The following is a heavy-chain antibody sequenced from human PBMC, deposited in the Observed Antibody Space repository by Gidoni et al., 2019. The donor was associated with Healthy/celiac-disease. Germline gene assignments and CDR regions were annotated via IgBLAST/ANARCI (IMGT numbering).Heavy chain of an antibody. CDR1: GGSFSGYY. CDR2: INHSGST. CDR3: ARQTISSSWSYFDY. V-gene: IGHV4-34*01. Sequence: QVQLQQWGAGLLKPSETLSLTCAVYGGSFSGYYWSWIRQPQGKGREVIGEINHSGSTNYNPSLKSRVTISVDTSKNQCSLKRSSVTAADTAVYYCARQTISSSWSYFDYWGQGTLVTVSS. J-gene: IGHJ4*02. D-gene: IGHD6-13*01.